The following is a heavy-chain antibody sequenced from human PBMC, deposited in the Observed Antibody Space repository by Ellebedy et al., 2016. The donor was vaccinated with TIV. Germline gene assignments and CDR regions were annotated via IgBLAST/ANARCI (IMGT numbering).Heavy chain of an antibody. Sequence: PGGSLRLSCTASGFTFGDYAMSWFRQAPGKGLEWVGFIRSKAYGGTTEYAASVKGRFTISRDDSKSIAYLQMNSLKTEDTAVYYCTRDLSWRSFGVVIGGDFDYWGQGTLVTVSS. CDR1: GFTFGDYA. CDR2: IRSKAYGGTT. D-gene: IGHD3-3*01. V-gene: IGHV3-49*03. J-gene: IGHJ4*02. CDR3: TRDLSWRSFGVVIGGDFDY.